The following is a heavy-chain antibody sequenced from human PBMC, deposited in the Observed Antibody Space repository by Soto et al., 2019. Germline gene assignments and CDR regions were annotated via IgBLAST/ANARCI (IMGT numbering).Heavy chain of an antibody. CDR1: GGTFSSYA. D-gene: IGHD3-22*01. CDR3: ARDLNSLLYYYVSSGQYYCYGMDV. V-gene: IGHV1-69*13. CDR2: IIPIFGTA. J-gene: IGHJ6*02. Sequence: GASVKVSCKASGGTFSSYAISWVRQAPGQGLEWMGGIIPIFGTANYAQKFQGRVTITADESTSTAYMELSSLRSEDTAVYYCARDLNSLLYYYVSSGQYYCYGMDVWGQGTRVTVSS.